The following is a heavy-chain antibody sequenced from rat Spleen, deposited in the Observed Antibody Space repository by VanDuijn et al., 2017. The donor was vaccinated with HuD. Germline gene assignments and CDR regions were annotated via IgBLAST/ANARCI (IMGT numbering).Heavy chain of an antibody. CDR3: ARLRGNPYFDY. CDR2: KTGAGST. CDR1: GYSITSSYR. D-gene: IGHD3-4*01. J-gene: IGHJ2*01. Sequence: EVQLQESGPGLVKPSQSLSLTCSVTGYSITSSYRWNWIRKFPGNKREWMGYKTGAGSTNYTPSLKSRISITRDTSKNQFFLQVNSVTTEDTATYYCARLRGNPYFDYWGQGVMVTVSS. V-gene: IGHV3-3*01.